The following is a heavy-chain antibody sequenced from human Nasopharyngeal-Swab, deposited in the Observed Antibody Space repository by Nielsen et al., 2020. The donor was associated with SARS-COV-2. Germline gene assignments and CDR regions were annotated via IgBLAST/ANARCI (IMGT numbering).Heavy chain of an antibody. CDR3: ARGAPGY. V-gene: IGHV3-7*01. J-gene: IGHJ4*01. CDR1: GFTLGNYW. CDR2: IKQDGSEK. Sequence: GGSLRLSCAASGFTLGNYWMSWVRQAPGKGLEWVANIKQDGSEKYYLDSVEGRFTISRDNPKNSLYLQMNSLRAEDTAVYYCARGAPGYWGQGTLVTVSS.